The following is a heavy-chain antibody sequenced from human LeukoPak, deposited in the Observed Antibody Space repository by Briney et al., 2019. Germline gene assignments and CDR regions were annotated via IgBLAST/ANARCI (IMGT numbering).Heavy chain of an antibody. J-gene: IGHJ4*02. D-gene: IGHD1-26*01. Sequence: SETLSLTCTVSGGSISSYYWSWIRQPPGKGLEWIGYIYCSGSTNYNPSLKSRVTISVDTSKNQFSLKLSSVTAADTAVYYCASTLLGSGTYTRDYWGQGTLVTVSS. CDR2: IYCSGST. CDR3: ASTLLGSGTYTRDY. CDR1: GGSISSYY. V-gene: IGHV4-59*08.